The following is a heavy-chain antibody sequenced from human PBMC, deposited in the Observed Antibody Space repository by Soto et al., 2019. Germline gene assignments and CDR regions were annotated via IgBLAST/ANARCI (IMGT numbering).Heavy chain of an antibody. Sequence: QLQLQESGSGLVKPSQTLSLTCAVSGGSISSGGYSWSWIRQPPGKGLEWIGYIYHSGYTYCNPSPKSRVTISVGRSKTQFSRKLSSVTAADTAVYYCARAHYGDDGYGMDVWGQGTTVTVSS. CDR3: ARAHYGDDGYGMDV. CDR2: IYHSGYT. V-gene: IGHV4-30-2*01. D-gene: IGHD4-17*01. CDR1: GGSISSGGYS. J-gene: IGHJ6*02.